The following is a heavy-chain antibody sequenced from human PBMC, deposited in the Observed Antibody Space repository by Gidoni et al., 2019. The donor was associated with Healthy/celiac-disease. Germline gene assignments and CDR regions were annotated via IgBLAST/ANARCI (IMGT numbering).Heavy chain of an antibody. CDR3: VLTVTRDYYYYGMDV. V-gene: IGHV3-9*01. Sequence: EVQLVESGGGLVQPGRSLRLSCTAPGLHCDDYALHWVRQAPGKGLELVSGFSWNSGSIGYADSVKGRFTISRDNAKTSLYLQMNSLRAEDTVLYYCVLTVTRDYYYYGMDVWGQGTTVTVSS. CDR2: FSWNSGSI. J-gene: IGHJ6*02. CDR1: GLHCDDYA. D-gene: IGHD4-17*01.